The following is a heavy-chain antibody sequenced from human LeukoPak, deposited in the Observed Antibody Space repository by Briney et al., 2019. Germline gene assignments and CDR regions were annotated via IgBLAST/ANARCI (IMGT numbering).Heavy chain of an antibody. CDR1: GFTFSSYA. CDR3: AKGVGAYYYGSGSLGA. D-gene: IGHD3-10*01. CDR2: ISDSGGST. Sequence: GGSLRLSCAASGFTFSSYAMNWVRQAPGKGLEWVSVISDSGGSTYYAGSVKGRFTITRDNSKNTLYLQMNSLRAEDTAVYYCAKGVGAYYYGSGSLGAWGQGTLVTVSS. V-gene: IGHV3-23*01. J-gene: IGHJ5*02.